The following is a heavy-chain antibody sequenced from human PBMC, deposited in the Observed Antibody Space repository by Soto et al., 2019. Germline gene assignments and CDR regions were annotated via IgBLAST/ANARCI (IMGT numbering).Heavy chain of an antibody. CDR3: ARADCEIWTGSYAMDV. V-gene: IGHV4-4*07. Sequence: XGTMTLTGTASGDTVCNYYWFGIRQHFGKGLEWIGRVSSSGNTNANPTLNSRATMSIDPSKNQFALRLRSVTAADTAVYYCARADCEIWTGSYAMDVSGQRTTGTV. CDR2: VSSSGNT. D-gene: IGHD3-9*01. J-gene: IGHJ6*02. CDR1: GDTVCNYY.